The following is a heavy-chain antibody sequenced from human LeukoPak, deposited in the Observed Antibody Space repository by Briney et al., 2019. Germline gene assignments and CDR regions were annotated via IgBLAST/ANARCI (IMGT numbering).Heavy chain of an antibody. V-gene: IGHV1-69*06. Sequence: VXXXCXAXGGTFSSYAISWVRQAPGQGLEWMGGIIPIFGTANYAQKFQGRVTITADKSTSTAYMELSSLRSEDTAVYYCARSDAFDIWGQGTMVTVSS. CDR1: GGTFSSYA. CDR2: IIPIFGTA. J-gene: IGHJ3*02. CDR3: ARSDAFDI.